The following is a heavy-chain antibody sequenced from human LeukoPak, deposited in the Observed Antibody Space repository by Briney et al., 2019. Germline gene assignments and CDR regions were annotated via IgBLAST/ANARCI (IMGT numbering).Heavy chain of an antibody. CDR1: GFSFSNHD. V-gene: IGHV3-23*01. CDR2: ISGSGGDT. J-gene: IGHJ5*02. CDR3: VRVDYTFGYCSGSSCRFKWFDP. Sequence: PGGSLRVSCAASGFSFSNHDMSWVRQAPGKGLEWVSAISGSGGDTTYADSVEGRFTISRDNSKNTVHLHMNSLRAEDTAVYYCVRVDYTFGYCSGSSCRFKWFDPWGQGTLVAVSS. D-gene: IGHD2-2*03.